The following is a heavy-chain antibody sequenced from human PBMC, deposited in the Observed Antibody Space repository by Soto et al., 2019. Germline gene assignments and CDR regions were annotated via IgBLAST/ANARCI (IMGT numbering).Heavy chain of an antibody. CDR1: GFSFSSYG. CDR2: ISGGGDST. J-gene: IGHJ5*02. CDR3: ARGQDDYGDSDVWFDP. Sequence: EERLLESGGGLVQPGGSLRLSCAASGFSFSSYGMSWVRQAPGKGLEWVSGISGGGDSTYYADSVKGRFTISRDKSKNTLYLQMNSLRAEDTAVYYCARGQDDYGDSDVWFDPWGQGTLVSVSS. V-gene: IGHV3-23*01. D-gene: IGHD4-17*01.